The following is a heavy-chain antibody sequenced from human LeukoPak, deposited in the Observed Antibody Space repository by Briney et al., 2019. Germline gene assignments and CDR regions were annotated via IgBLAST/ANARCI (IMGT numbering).Heavy chain of an antibody. CDR3: ASDYADYVGYFFFDY. V-gene: IGHV3-23*01. CDR2: ISGSGGST. CDR1: GFTFSSYA. D-gene: IGHD4-17*01. J-gene: IGHJ4*02. Sequence: GGSLRLSCAASGFTFSSYAMSWVRQAPGKGLEWVSAISGSGGSTYYADSAKGRFTISRDNSQNTLYLQMNSLRAEDTAVYYCASDYADYVGYFFFDYWGQGTLVTVSS.